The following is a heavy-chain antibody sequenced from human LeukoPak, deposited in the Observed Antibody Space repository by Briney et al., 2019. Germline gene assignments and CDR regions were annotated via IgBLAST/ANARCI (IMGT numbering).Heavy chain of an antibody. CDR1: GYTFTSYY. Sequence: ASVKVSCKASGYTFTSYYMHWVRQAPGQGLECMGIINPSGGSTSYAQKFQGRVTMTRDTSTSTVYMELSSLRSEDTAVYYCARVGCSGGSCSALFDYWGQGTLVTVSS. J-gene: IGHJ4*02. D-gene: IGHD2-15*01. V-gene: IGHV1-46*01. CDR2: INPSGGST. CDR3: ARVGCSGGSCSALFDY.